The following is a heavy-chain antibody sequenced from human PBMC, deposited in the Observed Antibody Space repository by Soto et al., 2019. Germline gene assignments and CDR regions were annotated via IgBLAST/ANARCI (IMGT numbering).Heavy chain of an antibody. Sequence: EVQLVESGGGLVQPGGSLRLSCEASGFIFNNYDMNWVRQAPGKGLEWVSYISSSSSTIYNADSVKGRFTISRDNAKNSLYLQMNSLRDEYMAVYYCARGGCSGGSCQGAWTMDVWGQGTTVTVSS. CDR1: GFIFNNYD. J-gene: IGHJ6*02. D-gene: IGHD2-15*01. CDR2: ISSSSSTI. V-gene: IGHV3-48*02. CDR3: ARGGCSGGSCQGAWTMDV.